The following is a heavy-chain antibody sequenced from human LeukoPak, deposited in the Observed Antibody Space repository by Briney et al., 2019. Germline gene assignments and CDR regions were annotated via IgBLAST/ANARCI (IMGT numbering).Heavy chain of an antibody. D-gene: IGHD2-21*02. Sequence: GGSLRLSCAASGFTFSSYSMNWFRQAPGKGLEWVSYISSSSSTIYYADSVKGRFTISRDNAKNSLYLQMNSLRAEDTAVYYCARDPAYCGGDCYPDAFDIWGQGTMVTVSS. V-gene: IGHV3-48*01. CDR2: ISSSSSTI. J-gene: IGHJ3*02. CDR3: ARDPAYCGGDCYPDAFDI. CDR1: GFTFSSYS.